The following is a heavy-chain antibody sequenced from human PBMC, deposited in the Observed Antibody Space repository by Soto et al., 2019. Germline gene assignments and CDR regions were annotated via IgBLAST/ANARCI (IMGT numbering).Heavy chain of an antibody. D-gene: IGHD2-2*01. V-gene: IGHV3-33*01. CDR2: IWYDGSNK. CDR3: ARDPNCSSTSCKNKYYYYYYMDV. Sequence: GGSLRLSCAASGFTFSSYGMHWVRQAPGKGLEWVAVIWYDGSNKYYADSVKGRFTISRDNSKNTLYLQMNSLRAEDTVVYYCARDPNCSSTSCKNKYYYYYYMDVWGKGTTVTVSS. CDR1: GFTFSSYG. J-gene: IGHJ6*03.